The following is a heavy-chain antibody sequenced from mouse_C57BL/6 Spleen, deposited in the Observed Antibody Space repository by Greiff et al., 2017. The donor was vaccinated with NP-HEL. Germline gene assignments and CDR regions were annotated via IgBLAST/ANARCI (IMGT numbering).Heavy chain of an antibody. CDR3: ARGLDYYGSSYPYYFDY. Sequence: VQLQQPGAELVKPGASVKMSCKASGYTFTSYWITWVKQRPGQGLEWIGDIYPGSGSTNYNEKFKSKATLTVDTSSSTAYMQLSSLTSEDSAVYYCARGLDYYGSSYPYYFDYWGQGTTLTVSS. CDR1: GYTFTSYW. CDR2: IYPGSGST. D-gene: IGHD1-1*01. J-gene: IGHJ2*01. V-gene: IGHV1-55*01.